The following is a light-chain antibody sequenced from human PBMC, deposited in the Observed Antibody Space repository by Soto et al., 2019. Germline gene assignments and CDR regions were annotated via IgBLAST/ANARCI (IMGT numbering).Light chain of an antibody. V-gene: IGKV3-20*01. Sequence: EIVLTQSPGILSLRPGERATLSCRASQSVGTSLVWYQQKPGQAPRLLVYGASSRATDIPDRFSGSGSGTDFTLTISRLEPEDFAVYSCQQYGASPLTFGGGTKVDIK. CDR3: QQYGASPLT. J-gene: IGKJ4*01. CDR2: GAS. CDR1: QSVGTS.